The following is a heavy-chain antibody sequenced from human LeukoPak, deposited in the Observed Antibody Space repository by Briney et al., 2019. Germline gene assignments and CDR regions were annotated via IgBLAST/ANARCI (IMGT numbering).Heavy chain of an antibody. Sequence: ASVKVSCKGSGYTFTTYYMHWVRQAPGQGLEWMGIINPSGGSTSYAQKFQGRVTMTRDTSTSTVYMELSSLRSEDTAVYYCARDGEVASSYGYYYYYMDVWGKGTTVTVSS. CDR2: INPSGGST. V-gene: IGHV1-46*01. D-gene: IGHD5-18*01. CDR3: ARDGEVASSYGYYYYYMDV. J-gene: IGHJ6*03. CDR1: GYTFTTYY.